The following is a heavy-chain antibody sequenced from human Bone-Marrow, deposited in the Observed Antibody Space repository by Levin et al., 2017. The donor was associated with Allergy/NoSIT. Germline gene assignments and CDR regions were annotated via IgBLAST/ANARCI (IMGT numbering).Heavy chain of an antibody. CDR2: SRDRAHSYTT. V-gene: IGHV3-72*01. CDR1: GFSISDHY. Sequence: GESLKISCAASGFSISDHYMDWVRQAPGKGLDWVGRSRDRAHSYTTEYAASVKGRFTISRDDSKNSLFLQMNSLKTEDTAVYYCARRLSTLENHDCWGQGTLVTVSS. J-gene: IGHJ4*02. CDR3: ARRLSTLENHDC. D-gene: IGHD2/OR15-2a*01.